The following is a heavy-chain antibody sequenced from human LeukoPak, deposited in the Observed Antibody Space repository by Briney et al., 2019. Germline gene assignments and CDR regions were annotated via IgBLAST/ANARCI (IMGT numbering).Heavy chain of an antibody. J-gene: IGHJ6*02. V-gene: IGHV4-39*07. Sequence: SETLSLTCSVSGVSISRSYYYWGWIRQPPGKGLEWIGCIYYSGSTYYNPSLKSRVTISVDTSKNQFSLKLSSVTAADTAVYYCARGWLVRYYGMDVWGQGTTVTVSS. CDR3: ARGWLVRYYGMDV. D-gene: IGHD6-19*01. CDR1: GVSISRSYYY. CDR2: IYYSGST.